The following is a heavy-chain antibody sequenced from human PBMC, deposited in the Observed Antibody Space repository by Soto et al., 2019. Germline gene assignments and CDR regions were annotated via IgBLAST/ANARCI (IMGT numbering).Heavy chain of an antibody. Sequence: GXSVKVSCKTCGYPFISYAIVWVRQAPGQGLEWMGWISGYSGNTNYAQKFQGRVTMTTDTSTSTAYMELRSLRSDDTAVYYCARRGRGEWLTYYYGMDVWGQGTTVTVSS. CDR3: ARRGRGEWLTYYYGMDV. CDR2: ISGYSGNT. J-gene: IGHJ6*02. V-gene: IGHV1-18*01. D-gene: IGHD3-3*01. CDR1: GYPFISYA.